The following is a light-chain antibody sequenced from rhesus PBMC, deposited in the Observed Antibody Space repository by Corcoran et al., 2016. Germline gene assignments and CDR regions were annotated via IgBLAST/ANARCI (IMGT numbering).Light chain of an antibody. Sequence: DVVMTQSPLSLPITPGQPASISCRSSQSLVHSNGNTYLSGYQQKPGQPQRRLIYQDSNRDPGVPDRFSGSGAGTDFTLKISRVEAEDFGVYYCGQGTNFPYSFGQGPKVEIK. CDR3: GQGTNFPYS. CDR1: QSLVHSNGNTY. CDR2: QDS. J-gene: IGKJ2*01. V-gene: IGKV2-65*01.